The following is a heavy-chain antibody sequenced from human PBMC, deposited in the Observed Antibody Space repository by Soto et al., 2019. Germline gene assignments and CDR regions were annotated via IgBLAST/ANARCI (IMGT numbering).Heavy chain of an antibody. CDR3: ARERPDGSRLDP. D-gene: IGHD6-13*01. Sequence: EVQLLESGGGLVQPGGSLRLSCAASGFTFNTYDMSWVRQAPGTGLEWVSSIATTGETTFYADSVRGRFTISRDNSKNTLFLQINTLRADDTAIYYCARERPDGSRLDPWGQGTLVTVSS. CDR1: GFTFNTYD. CDR2: IATTGETT. V-gene: IGHV3-23*01. J-gene: IGHJ5*02.